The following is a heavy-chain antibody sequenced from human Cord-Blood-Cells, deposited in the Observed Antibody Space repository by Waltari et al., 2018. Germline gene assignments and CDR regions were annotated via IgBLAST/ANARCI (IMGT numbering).Heavy chain of an antibody. J-gene: IGHJ4*02. V-gene: IGHV3-48*03. CDR3: ARDGVSNYDY. CDR1: GFTFSSYV. Sequence: EVQLVESGGGLVQPGGSLRLSCAASGFTFSSYVMNWVRQAPGKGLECVSYISSSGSTIYYADSVKGRFTISRDNAKNSLYLQMNSLRAEDTAVYYCARDGVSNYDYWGQGTLVTVSS. D-gene: IGHD3-3*01. CDR2: ISSSGSTI.